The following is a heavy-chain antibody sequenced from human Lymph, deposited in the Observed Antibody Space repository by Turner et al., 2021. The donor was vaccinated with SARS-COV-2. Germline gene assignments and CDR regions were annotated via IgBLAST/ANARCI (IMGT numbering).Heavy chain of an antibody. Sequence: EVQLVESGGGLVKPGGSLRLSFAASGFTFSSYSMNWVRQAPGKGLEWVSSISSSSSYIYYADSVKGRFTISRDNAKNSLYLQMNSLRAEDTAVYYCARVWGMIVPHGAFDIWGQGTMVTISS. CDR1: GFTFSSYS. CDR3: ARVWGMIVPHGAFDI. V-gene: IGHV3-21*01. D-gene: IGHD3-22*01. J-gene: IGHJ3*02. CDR2: ISSSSSYI.